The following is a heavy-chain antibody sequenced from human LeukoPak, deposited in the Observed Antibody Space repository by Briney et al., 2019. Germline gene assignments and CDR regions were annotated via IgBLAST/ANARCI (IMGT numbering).Heavy chain of an antibody. CDR2: ISSSSSYT. Sequence: GGSLRLSCEASGFTFSDYYMSWVRQAPGEGLEWVSYISSSSSYTKYADSVKGRFTISRDNAKNALYLQVNSLRAEDTAVYYCARGTGTTAYFDYWGQGTLVTVSS. CDR3: ARGTGTTAYFDY. J-gene: IGHJ4*02. D-gene: IGHD1-1*01. V-gene: IGHV3-11*06. CDR1: GFTFSDYY.